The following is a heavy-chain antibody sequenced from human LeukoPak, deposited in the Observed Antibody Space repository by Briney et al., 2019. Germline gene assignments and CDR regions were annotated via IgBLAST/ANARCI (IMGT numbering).Heavy chain of an antibody. CDR2: IIPIFGTA. CDR1: GYTFTSYG. J-gene: IGHJ5*02. V-gene: IGHV1-69*13. CDR3: ARDDYGDSKGRFDP. D-gene: IGHD4-17*01. Sequence: ASVKVSCKASGYTFTSYGISWVRQAPGQGLEWMGGIIPIFGTANYAQKFQGRVTITADESTSTAYMELSSLRSEDTAVYYCARDDYGDSKGRFDPWGQGTLVTVSS.